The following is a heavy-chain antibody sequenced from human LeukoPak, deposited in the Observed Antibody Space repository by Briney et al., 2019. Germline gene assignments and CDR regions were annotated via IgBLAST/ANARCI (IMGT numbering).Heavy chain of an antibody. D-gene: IGHD2-2*01. J-gene: IGHJ6*02. CDR2: INHSGST. CDR1: GGSFSGYY. V-gene: IGHV4-34*01. Sequence: SETLSLTCAVYGGSFSGYYWSWIRQPPGKGLEWIGEINHSGSTNYNPSLKSRVTISVDTSKNQFSLKPSSVTAADTAVYYCARDISAPSFYYYYGMDVWGQGTTVTVSS. CDR3: ARDISAPSFYYYYGMDV.